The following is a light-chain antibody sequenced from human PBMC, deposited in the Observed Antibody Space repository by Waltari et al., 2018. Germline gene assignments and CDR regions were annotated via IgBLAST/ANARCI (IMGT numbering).Light chain of an antibody. Sequence: EIVVTQSPGTLSLSPGERATLPCKASQSLSTNFLGWYQQKPGQAPRLLMYATSRRATGTPDRFSGSGSGTDFTLTISRLEPEDSAVYYCHYYGSYMWTFGQGTKVEIK. CDR2: ATS. CDR1: QSLSTNF. V-gene: IGKV3-20*01. J-gene: IGKJ1*01. CDR3: HYYGSYMWT.